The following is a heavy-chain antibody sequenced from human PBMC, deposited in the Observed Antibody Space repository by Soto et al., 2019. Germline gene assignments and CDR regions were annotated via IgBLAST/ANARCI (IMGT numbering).Heavy chain of an antibody. Sequence: QVQLVESGGGVVQPGRSLRLSCAASGFTFSSYAMHWVRQAPGKGLEWVAVISYDGNNKYYADSVKGRFTISRDNSKNTLYLQMNSLRAEDTAVYYCASGACSSTSCYARPGTYYYYGMDVWGQGTTVTVSS. CDR2: ISYDGNNK. V-gene: IGHV3-30-3*01. J-gene: IGHJ6*02. D-gene: IGHD2-2*01. CDR3: ASGACSSTSCYARPGTYYYYGMDV. CDR1: GFTFSSYA.